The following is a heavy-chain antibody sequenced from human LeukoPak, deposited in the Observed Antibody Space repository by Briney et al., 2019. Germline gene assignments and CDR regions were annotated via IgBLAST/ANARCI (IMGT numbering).Heavy chain of an antibody. D-gene: IGHD3-22*01. CDR3: ARDLGAYYDSSVSYFDY. J-gene: IGHJ4*02. CDR2: INPSGGST. Sequence: ASVKVSCKASGYTFTSYYMHWVRQAPGQGLEWMGIINPSGGSTSYAQKFQGRVTMTRDTSTSTVYMGLSSLRSEDTAVYYCARDLGAYYDSSVSYFDYWGQGTLVTVSS. CDR1: GYTFTSYY. V-gene: IGHV1-46*01.